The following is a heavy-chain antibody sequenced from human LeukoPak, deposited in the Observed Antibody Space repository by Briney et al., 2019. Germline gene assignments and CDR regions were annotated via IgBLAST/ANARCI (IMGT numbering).Heavy chain of an antibody. CDR2: ISSSSSTI. CDR3: ASVSGSFIFDY. Sequence: GGSLRLSCAASGFTFSSYSMNWVRQAPGKGLEWVSYISSSSSTIYYADSVKGRFTISRDNAKNSLYLQMNSLRAEDTAVYYCASVSGSFIFDYWGQGTLVTVSS. CDR1: GFTFSSYS. J-gene: IGHJ4*02. D-gene: IGHD2-15*01. V-gene: IGHV3-48*04.